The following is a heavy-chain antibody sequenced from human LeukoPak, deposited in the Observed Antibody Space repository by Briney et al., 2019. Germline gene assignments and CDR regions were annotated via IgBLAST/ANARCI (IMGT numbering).Heavy chain of an antibody. CDR2: INSGSSYI. D-gene: IGHD2-2*01. V-gene: IGHV3-21*01. J-gene: IGHJ6*02. CDR3: ARDYQLDYYYYGMDV. Sequence: GGSLRLSCAASGFMLSSYTMNWVRQAPGKGLEWFSSINSGSSYIYYADSVKGRFTISRDNAKNSLDLQMNSLRAEDTAVHYCARDYQLDYYYYGMDVWGQGTTVTVSS. CDR1: GFMLSSYT.